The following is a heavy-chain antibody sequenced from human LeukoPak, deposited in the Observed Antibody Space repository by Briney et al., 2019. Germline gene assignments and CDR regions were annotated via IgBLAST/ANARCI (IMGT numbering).Heavy chain of an antibody. CDR1: GFTFSSYA. J-gene: IGHJ4*02. Sequence: GGSLRLSCAASGFTFSSYAMHWVRQAPGKGLEWVAVISYDGSNKYYADSVKGRFTISRDNSKNTLYLQMNSLRAEDTAEYYCASHYYDSSGETMWGQGTLVTVSS. CDR2: ISYDGSNK. CDR3: ASHYYDSSGETM. V-gene: IGHV3-30-3*01. D-gene: IGHD3-22*01.